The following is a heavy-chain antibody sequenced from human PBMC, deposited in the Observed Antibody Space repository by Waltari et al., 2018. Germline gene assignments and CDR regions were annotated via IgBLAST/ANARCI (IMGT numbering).Heavy chain of an antibody. CDR3: AKDTGKVPRGGAFDI. Sequence: EVQLLESGGGLVQPGGSLRLSCAASGFTFSSYAMSWVRQAPGKGLEWVLAIGGSGGSTYYADSVKGRFTISRDNSKNTLYLQMNSLRAEDTAVYYCAKDTGKVPRGGAFDIWGQGTMVTVSS. CDR2: IGGSGGST. J-gene: IGHJ3*02. CDR1: GFTFSSYA. V-gene: IGHV3-23*01. D-gene: IGHD3-10*01.